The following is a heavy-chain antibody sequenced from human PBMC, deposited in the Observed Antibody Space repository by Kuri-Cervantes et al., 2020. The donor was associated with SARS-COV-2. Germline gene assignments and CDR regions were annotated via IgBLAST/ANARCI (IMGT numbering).Heavy chain of an antibody. J-gene: IGHJ4*02. CDR1: GFTVSSNY. V-gene: IGHV3-66*02. CDR3: ARDSPTWIHTFDY. Sequence: GESLKISCAASGFTVSSNYMSWVRQAPGKGLEWVSVNYSGGSTYYADSVKGRFTISRDNSKNTLYLQMNSLRAEDTAVYYCARDSPTWIHTFDYWGQGTLVTVSS. D-gene: IGHD5-18*01. CDR2: NYSGGST.